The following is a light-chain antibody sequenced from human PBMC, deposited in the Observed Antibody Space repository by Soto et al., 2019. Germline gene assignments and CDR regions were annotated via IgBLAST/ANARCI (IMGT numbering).Light chain of an antibody. CDR1: QSVSSN. J-gene: IGKJ1*01. V-gene: IGKV3-15*01. CDR2: GAS. CDR3: QQYNNWWT. Sequence: VVMTPSPSTLSVPPGERAALSCRASQSVSSNLAWYQQKPGQAPRLLIYGASTRATGIPARFSGSGSGTEFTLTISSLQSEDFAVYYCQQYNNWWTFGQGTKVAIK.